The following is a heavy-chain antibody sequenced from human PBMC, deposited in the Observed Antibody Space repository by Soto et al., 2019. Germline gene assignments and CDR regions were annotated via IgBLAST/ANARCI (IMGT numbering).Heavy chain of an antibody. J-gene: IGHJ3*02. CDR2: ISYDGSNK. Sequence: QVQLVESGGGVVQPGRSLRLSCAASGFTFSSYAMHWVRQAPGKGLEWVAVISYDGSNKYYADSVKGRFTISRDNSKNTLYLHMNSLRAEDTAVYYCASSIYYDSSGYYPGCAFDIWGQGTMVTVSS. CDR3: ASSIYYDSSGYYPGCAFDI. D-gene: IGHD3-22*01. CDR1: GFTFSSYA. V-gene: IGHV3-30-3*01.